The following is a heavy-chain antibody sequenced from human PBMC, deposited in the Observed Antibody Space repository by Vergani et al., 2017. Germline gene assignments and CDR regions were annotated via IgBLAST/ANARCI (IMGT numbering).Heavy chain of an antibody. Sequence: QVQLVQSGAEVKKPGASVKVSCKASGGTFSSYAISWVRQAPGQGLEWMGRIIPILGIANYAQKFQGRVTITADKSTSTAYMELSSLRSEDTAVYYCARSRGWVGELSLYYFDYWGQGTLVTVSS. CDR3: ARSRGWVGELSLYYFDY. J-gene: IGHJ4*02. D-gene: IGHD3-10*01. V-gene: IGHV1-69*04. CDR2: IIPILGIA. CDR1: GGTFSSYA.